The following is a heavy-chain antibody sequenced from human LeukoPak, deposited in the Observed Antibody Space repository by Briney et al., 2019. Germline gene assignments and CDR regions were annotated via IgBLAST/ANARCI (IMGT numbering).Heavy chain of an antibody. J-gene: IGHJ4*02. CDR3: ARELGSSGYYYGAFDY. CDR1: GGTFSSYA. V-gene: IGHV1-69*05. CDR2: IIPIFGTA. Sequence: SVKVSCKASGGTFSSYAISWVRQAPGQGLEWMGRIIPIFGTANYAQKFQGRVTITTDESASTAYMELSSLRSEDTAVYYCARELGSSGYYYGAFDYWGQGTLVTVSS. D-gene: IGHD3-22*01.